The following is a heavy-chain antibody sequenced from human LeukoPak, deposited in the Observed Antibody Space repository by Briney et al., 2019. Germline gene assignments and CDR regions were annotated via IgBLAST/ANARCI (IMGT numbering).Heavy chain of an antibody. D-gene: IGHD2-15*01. J-gene: IGHJ3*01. CDR3: AREGCSGRSCPVGALDV. CDR1: EYTLTAYY. CDR2: INPVNGDT. Sequence: ASVKVSCKASEYTLTAYYLHWVRQAPGQRLEWMGRINPVNGDTPSAQKFQGRVAMTLDTSINTAYMELSSLTSDDTAVYYCAREGCSGRSCPVGALDVWGQGTVVIVSS. V-gene: IGHV1-2*06.